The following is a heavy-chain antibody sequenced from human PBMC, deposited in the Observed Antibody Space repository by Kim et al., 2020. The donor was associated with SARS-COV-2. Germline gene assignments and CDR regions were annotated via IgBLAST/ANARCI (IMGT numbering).Heavy chain of an antibody. CDR3: ARGTLNTDY. Sequence: SNIYYADSVKGRFTISRDNAKNSLYLQMNSLRDEDTAVYYCARGTLNTDYWGQGTLVTVSS. J-gene: IGHJ4*02. D-gene: IGHD5-18*01. CDR2: SNI. V-gene: IGHV3-48*02.